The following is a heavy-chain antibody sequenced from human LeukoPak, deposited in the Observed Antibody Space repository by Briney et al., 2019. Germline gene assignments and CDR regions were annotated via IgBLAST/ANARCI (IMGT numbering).Heavy chain of an antibody. D-gene: IGHD3-3*01. Sequence: GGSLRLSCAASGFTFSDYYMSWLRQAPGKGLEWVSYISSSGSTIYYADSVKGRFTISRDNAKNSLYLQMNSLRAEDTAVYYCARSPSVRFLEWLPLNWFDPWGQGTLVTVSS. CDR2: ISSSGSTI. CDR3: ARSPSVRFLEWLPLNWFDP. V-gene: IGHV3-11*01. CDR1: GFTFSDYY. J-gene: IGHJ5*02.